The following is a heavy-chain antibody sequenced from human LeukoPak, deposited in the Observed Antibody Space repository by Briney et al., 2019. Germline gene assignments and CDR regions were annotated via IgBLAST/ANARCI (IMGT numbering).Heavy chain of an antibody. V-gene: IGHV5-51*01. Sequence: GESLKISCKGSGYSFTSYWIGWVRQMPGKGLEWMGIIYPGDSGTRYSPSFQGQVTISADKSISTAYLQWSSLKASDTAMYYCARGANRDDYYYYYGMDVWGQGTTVTVSS. J-gene: IGHJ6*02. CDR3: ARGANRDDYYYYYGMDV. CDR1: GYSFTSYW. D-gene: IGHD1-14*01. CDR2: IYPGDSGT.